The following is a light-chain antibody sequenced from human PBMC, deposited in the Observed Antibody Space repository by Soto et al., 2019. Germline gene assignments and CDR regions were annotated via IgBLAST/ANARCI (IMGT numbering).Light chain of an antibody. J-gene: IGKJ2*01. CDR3: QQYNSYSYT. Sequence: DIQMTQSPSTLSASVGDRVTITCRASQSISSWLAWYQQKPGKAPKLLIYKASSLESGVPSRLSGSGSGTEFTLTISSLQPDDFATYYCQQYNSYSYTSGQGTKLEIK. V-gene: IGKV1-5*03. CDR1: QSISSW. CDR2: KAS.